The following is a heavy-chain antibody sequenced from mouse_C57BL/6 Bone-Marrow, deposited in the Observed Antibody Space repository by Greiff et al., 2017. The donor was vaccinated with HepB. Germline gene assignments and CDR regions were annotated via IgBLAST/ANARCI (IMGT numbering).Heavy chain of an antibody. V-gene: IGHV3-6*01. D-gene: IGHD1-1*01. CDR1: GYSITSGYY. J-gene: IGHJ2*01. CDR3: ARGITTVVADYFDY. Sequence: ESGPGLVKPSQSLSLTCSVTGYSITSGYYWNWIRQFPGNKLEWMGYISYDGSNNYNPSLKNRISITRDTSKNQFFLKLNSVTTEDTATYYCARGITTVVADYFDYWGRGTTLTVSS. CDR2: ISYDGSN.